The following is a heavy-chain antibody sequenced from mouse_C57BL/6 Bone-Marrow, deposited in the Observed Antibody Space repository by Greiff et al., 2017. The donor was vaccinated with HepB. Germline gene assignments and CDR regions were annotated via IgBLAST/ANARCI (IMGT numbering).Heavy chain of an antibody. V-gene: IGHV3-6*01. Sequence: EVKLVESGPGLVKPSQSLSLTCSATGYSITSGYYWNWIRQLPGNKLEWMGYISYDGSTNYNPSLKNRISITRDTSKNQFFLKLNSVTTEDTATYYCARGVYYGSSSYFDYWGQGTTLTVSS. CDR3: ARGVYYGSSSYFDY. J-gene: IGHJ2*01. CDR1: GYSITSGYY. CDR2: ISYDGST. D-gene: IGHD1-1*01.